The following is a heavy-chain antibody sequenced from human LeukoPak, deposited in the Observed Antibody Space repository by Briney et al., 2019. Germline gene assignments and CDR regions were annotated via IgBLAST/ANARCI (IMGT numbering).Heavy chain of an antibody. J-gene: IGHJ4*02. V-gene: IGHV4-34*01. Sequence: SKTLSLTCAVSGGSFSGYYWSWIRQPPGKGLEWIGEINHSGSTNYNPSLKSRVTISVDTSKNQFSLKLSSVTAADTAVYYCAINYGSGSYCRYWGQGTLVTVSS. CDR1: GGSFSGYY. CDR3: AINYGSGSYCRY. CDR2: INHSGST. D-gene: IGHD3-10*01.